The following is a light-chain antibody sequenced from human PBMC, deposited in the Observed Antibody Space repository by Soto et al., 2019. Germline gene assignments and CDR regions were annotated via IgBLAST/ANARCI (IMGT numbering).Light chain of an antibody. CDR1: SSDIGRYNY. J-gene: IGLJ1*01. CDR3: CSYISSSTYV. Sequence: QSVLTQPASVSGSPGQSITISCTGTSSDIGRYNYVSWYQQYPGKAPKFMIYDVSNRPSGVSNRFSGSKSGNTASLTISGLQAEDEADYYCCSYISSSTYVFGTGTKVTVL. V-gene: IGLV2-14*01. CDR2: DVS.